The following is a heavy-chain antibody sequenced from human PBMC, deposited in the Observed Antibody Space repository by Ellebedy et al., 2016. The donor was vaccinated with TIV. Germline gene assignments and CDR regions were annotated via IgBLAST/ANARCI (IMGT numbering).Heavy chain of an antibody. V-gene: IGHV3-48*03. CDR2: MDTSGSTI. CDR3: ARDTFTVAADV. J-gene: IGHJ4*02. D-gene: IGHD6-19*01. Sequence: GESLKISXSASGFTFGRYEFNWVRQAPGKGLEWIAFMDTSGSTISYADSVKGRFTISRDNAKNSLYLQMNSLRADDTAVYCCARDTFTVAADVWGQGTLVTVSS. CDR1: GFTFGRYE.